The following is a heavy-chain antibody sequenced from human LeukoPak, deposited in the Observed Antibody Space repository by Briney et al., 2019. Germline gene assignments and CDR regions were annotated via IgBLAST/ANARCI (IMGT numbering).Heavy chain of an antibody. J-gene: IGHJ4*02. CDR2: THYSGTT. D-gene: IGHD3-16*01. CDR1: GGSITNNY. CDR3: ARYFGGSFDH. Sequence: RTSETLSLTCSVSGGSITNNYWSWIRQPPGKELEWIAYTHYSGTTNYSPSLKSRVSVSVDTAKNQFSLNLSSVTASETAVYYCARYFGGSFDHWGQGTLVTVSA. V-gene: IGHV4-59*08.